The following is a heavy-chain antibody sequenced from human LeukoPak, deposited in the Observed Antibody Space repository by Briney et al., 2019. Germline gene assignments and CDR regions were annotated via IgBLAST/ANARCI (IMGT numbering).Heavy chain of an antibody. Sequence: SETLSLTCTVSGGSISSGSYYWSWIRQPAGKGLEWIGRIYTSGSTNYNPSLKSRVTISVDTSKNQFSLKLSSVTAADTAVYYCARKGYYDSTLGDAFDIWGQGTMVTVSS. V-gene: IGHV4-61*02. CDR1: GGSISSGSYY. D-gene: IGHD3-22*01. J-gene: IGHJ3*02. CDR2: IYTSGST. CDR3: ARKGYYDSTLGDAFDI.